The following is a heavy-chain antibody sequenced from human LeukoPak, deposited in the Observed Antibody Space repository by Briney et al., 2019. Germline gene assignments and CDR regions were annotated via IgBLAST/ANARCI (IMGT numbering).Heavy chain of an antibody. CDR1: GFTFDDYA. CDR2: IGWNSGSI. J-gene: IGHJ6*03. CDR3: AKDNGPLWFGDDYYYYIDV. V-gene: IGHV3-9*01. D-gene: IGHD3-10*01. Sequence: GRSLRLSCAASGFTFDDYAMHWVRQAPGKGLEWVSSIGWNSGSIGYADSVKGRFTISRDNAKDSLFLQMNSLRAEDTALYYCAKDNGPLWFGDDYYYYIDVWGKGTTVTISS.